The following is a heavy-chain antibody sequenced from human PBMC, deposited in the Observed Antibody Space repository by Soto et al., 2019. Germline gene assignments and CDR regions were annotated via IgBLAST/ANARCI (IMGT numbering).Heavy chain of an antibody. CDR1: SGSISSYS. CDR2: IYHSGST. Sequence: SETLSLTCTVSSGSISSYSWSWIRQPPGKGLEWIGYIYHSGSTYYNPSLKSRVTISVDRSKSQFSLKLSSVTAADTAVYYCARDVYDFWSGYQYGMDVWGQGTTVTVPS. CDR3: ARDVYDFWSGYQYGMDV. J-gene: IGHJ6*02. D-gene: IGHD3-3*01. V-gene: IGHV4-59*12.